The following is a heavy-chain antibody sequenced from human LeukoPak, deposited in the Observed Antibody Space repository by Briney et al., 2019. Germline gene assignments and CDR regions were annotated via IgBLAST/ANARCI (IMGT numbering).Heavy chain of an antibody. Sequence: SQTLSLTCTVSGGSISSGGYYWSWIRQPPGKGLEWIGYIYYSGSTYYNPSLKSRVTMSVDTSKNQFSLKLSSVTAADTAVYYCARDPEYSSSPDTFDIWGQGTMVTVSS. J-gene: IGHJ3*02. D-gene: IGHD6-13*01. V-gene: IGHV4-31*03. CDR2: IYYSGST. CDR1: GGSISSGGYY. CDR3: ARDPEYSSSPDTFDI.